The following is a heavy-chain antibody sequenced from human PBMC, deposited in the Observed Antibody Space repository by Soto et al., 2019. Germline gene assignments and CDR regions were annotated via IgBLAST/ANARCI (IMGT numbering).Heavy chain of an antibody. CDR3: ARALHIVVVAPPDY. CDR1: GYTFTSYA. Sequence: GASVKVSCKASGYTFTSYAMHWVRQAPGQRLEWMGWINAGNGNTKYSQKLQGRVTITRDTSASTAYMELSSLRSEDTAVYYCARALHIVVVAPPDYWGQGTLVTVSS. J-gene: IGHJ4*02. V-gene: IGHV1-3*01. D-gene: IGHD2-15*01. CDR2: INAGNGNT.